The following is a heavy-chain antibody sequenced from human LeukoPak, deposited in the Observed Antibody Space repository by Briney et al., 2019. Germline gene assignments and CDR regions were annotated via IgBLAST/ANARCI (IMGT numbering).Heavy chain of an antibody. Sequence: PGGSLRLSCAASGFTLTNAWMHWVRQAPGKGLEWVGRIKSKTDGGTTDCAAPVKGRFAISSDDSNNTLSLQMNSLKTEDTAVYYCTTAQWLGAHWGQGTLVTVSS. J-gene: IGHJ4*02. CDR1: GFTLTNAW. CDR2: IKSKTDGGTT. V-gene: IGHV3-15*01. CDR3: TTAQWLGAH. D-gene: IGHD6-19*01.